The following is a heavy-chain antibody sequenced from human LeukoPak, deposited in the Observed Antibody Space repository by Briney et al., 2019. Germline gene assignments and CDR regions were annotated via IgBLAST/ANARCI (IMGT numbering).Heavy chain of an antibody. J-gene: IGHJ4*02. CDR1: GYTFSSYA. CDR3: AREDSGTDEGFDY. V-gene: IGHV1-69*13. D-gene: IGHD1-26*01. Sequence: SVKVSCKASGYTFSSYAISWVRQAPGQGLEWMGGIIPIFGTANYAQKFQGRVTITADESTSTAYMELSSLRSEDTAVYYCAREDSGTDEGFDYWGQGTLVTVSS. CDR2: IIPIFGTA.